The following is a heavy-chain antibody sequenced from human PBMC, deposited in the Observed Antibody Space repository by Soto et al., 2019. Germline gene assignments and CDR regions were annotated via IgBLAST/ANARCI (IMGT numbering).Heavy chain of an antibody. CDR3: ARGHTTNWYYYYFGMDV. V-gene: IGHV3-30*03. Sequence: QVQVVESGGGVVQPGRSLRLSCAASGFTFRSYAMHWVRQAPGKGLEWVAVISYDGVTTYHADSVKGRFTISRDNSKDTLYLQMDSLRAADTAVYYCARGHTTNWYYYYFGMDVWGQGTTVTVSS. CDR1: GFTFRSYA. D-gene: IGHD1-1*01. CDR2: ISYDGVTT. J-gene: IGHJ6*02.